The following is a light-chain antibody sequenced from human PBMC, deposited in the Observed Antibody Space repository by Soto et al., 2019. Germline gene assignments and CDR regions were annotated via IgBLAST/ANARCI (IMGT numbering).Light chain of an antibody. CDR1: SSDVGNYNY. CDR3: CSSAGSYTWV. J-gene: IGLJ3*02. V-gene: IGLV2-11*01. CDR2: DVN. Sequence: QSVLTQPRSVSGSPGQSVTISCTGTSSDVGNYNYVSWYQQHPGKARKVMIYDVNKWPSGVPDRFSGSKSGTTASLTISGRQAEDEPDYYCCSSAGSYTWVFGGGTKLT.